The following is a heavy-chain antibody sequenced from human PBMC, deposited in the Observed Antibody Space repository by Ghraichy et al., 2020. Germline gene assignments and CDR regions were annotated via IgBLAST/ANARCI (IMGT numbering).Heavy chain of an antibody. D-gene: IGHD4-23*01. V-gene: IGHV4-39*01. CDR1: GGSIRSSSYY. J-gene: IGHJ2*01. CDR2: IYYTGST. Sequence: SETLSLTCTVSGGSIRSSSYYWAWIRQPPGKGLEFIGTIYYTGSTYYSPSLKSRVTISVDSSKNQLSLHLSSVTAADTALYYCARRATVLIPGWYFDLWGRGTLVTVSS. CDR3: ARRATVLIPGWYFDL.